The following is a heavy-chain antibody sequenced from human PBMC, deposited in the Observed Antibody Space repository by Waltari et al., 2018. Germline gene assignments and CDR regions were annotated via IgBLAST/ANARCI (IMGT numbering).Heavy chain of an antibody. D-gene: IGHD2-2*02. CDR3: AKDAFGNTYLDF. Sequence: QVNLVESGGGVVQPGVSLRLSCATSGITFSNFGMHWVRQAPGKGLEWVALIWFDGSDKFYADSVRGRFTISRDNSARTLYLDMDSLRLDDTAMYYCAKDAFGNTYLDFWGQGTLVTVSS. CDR1: GITFSNFG. J-gene: IGHJ4*02. V-gene: IGHV3-30*02. CDR2: IWFDGSDK.